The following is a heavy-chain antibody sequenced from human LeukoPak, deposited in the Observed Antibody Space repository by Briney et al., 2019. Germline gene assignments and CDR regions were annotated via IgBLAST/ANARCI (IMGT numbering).Heavy chain of an antibody. J-gene: IGHJ4*02. D-gene: IGHD3-16*02. CDR1: GFTCSSYW. CDR3: ARDQKGDMITFGGVIVITPDY. Sequence: GGSLTLSCSASGFTCSSYWMSWVRQAPGKGVEWVANIKQDGSEKYYVDSVKGRFTISRDNAKNSLYLQMNSLNAEDTAVYYCARDQKGDMITFGGVIVITPDYWGQGTQVTVSS. V-gene: IGHV3-7*01. CDR2: IKQDGSEK.